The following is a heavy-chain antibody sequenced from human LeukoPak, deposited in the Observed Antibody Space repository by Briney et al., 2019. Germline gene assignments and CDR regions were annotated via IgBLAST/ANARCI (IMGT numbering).Heavy chain of an antibody. CDR3: AKDAEDIVVVVAAHYYYYYMDV. D-gene: IGHD2-15*01. CDR1: GFTFSSYG. CDR2: IRYDGSNK. J-gene: IGHJ6*03. Sequence: GGSLRLSCAASGFTFSSYGMHWVRQAPGKGLEGVAYIRYDGSNKYYADSVKGRFTISRDNSKNTLYLQMNSLRAEDTAVYYCAKDAEDIVVVVAAHYYYYYMDVWGKGTTVTISS. V-gene: IGHV3-30*02.